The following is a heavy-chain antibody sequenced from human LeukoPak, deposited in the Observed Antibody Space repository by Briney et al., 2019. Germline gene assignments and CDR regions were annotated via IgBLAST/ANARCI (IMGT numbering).Heavy chain of an antibody. D-gene: IGHD3-16*01. CDR2: ISAYNGNT. Sequence: ASVKVSCKASGYTFTNYGISWVRQAPGQGLEWMGWISAYNGNTNYAQKVQDRVTMTTDTSTSTAYMELRSLRSDDTAVYYCARGRSPRDSGGYWGQGTLVTVSS. CDR1: GYTFTNYG. J-gene: IGHJ4*02. CDR3: ARGRSPRDSGGY. V-gene: IGHV1-18*01.